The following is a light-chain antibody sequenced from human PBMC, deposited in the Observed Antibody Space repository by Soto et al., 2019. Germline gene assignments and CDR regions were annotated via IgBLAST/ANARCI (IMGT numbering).Light chain of an antibody. CDR3: QNYNSAPLT. Sequence: DIQMTQSPSSLSASVGARVTITCRASQGISSNLAWYQQQPGKVPKLLIYAASTLQSGVPSRFSGSGSGTDFTLTISSLQPEDVATYYCQNYNSAPLTFGGGTKVAIK. V-gene: IGKV1-27*01. J-gene: IGKJ4*01. CDR2: AAS. CDR1: QGISSN.